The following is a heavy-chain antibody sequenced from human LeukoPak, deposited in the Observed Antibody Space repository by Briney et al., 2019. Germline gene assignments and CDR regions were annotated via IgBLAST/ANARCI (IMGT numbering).Heavy chain of an antibody. CDR1: GFTFSTYA. CDR2: ISGSGGST. Sequence: PGGSLRLSCAASGFTFSTYAVNWVRQAPGKRLEWVSAISGSGGSTYYADSVKGRFSISRDNSKNSLYLQMNSLRAEDTAVYYCARDLGIAVALDYWGQGTLVTVSS. CDR3: ARDLGIAVALDY. D-gene: IGHD6-19*01. J-gene: IGHJ4*02. V-gene: IGHV3-23*01.